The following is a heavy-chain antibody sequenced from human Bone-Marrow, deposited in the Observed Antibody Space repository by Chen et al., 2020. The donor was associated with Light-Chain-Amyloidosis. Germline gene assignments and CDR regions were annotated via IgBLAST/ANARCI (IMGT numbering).Heavy chain of an antibody. V-gene: IGHV1-69*01. CDR1: GGTFSTYA. D-gene: IGHD3-3*01. CDR3: AREGRSGNSNPFDY. CDR2: ITPMLATA. J-gene: IGHJ4*02. Sequence: QVQLVQSGAEVKKPGSSVKVSCKASGGTFSTYAFSWVRQAPGQGLEWMGGITPMLATAHYTQNFQGRVTITVDESTSTTYMELRSLRFEDTAIYYCAREGRSGNSNPFDYWGQGTLVTVSS.